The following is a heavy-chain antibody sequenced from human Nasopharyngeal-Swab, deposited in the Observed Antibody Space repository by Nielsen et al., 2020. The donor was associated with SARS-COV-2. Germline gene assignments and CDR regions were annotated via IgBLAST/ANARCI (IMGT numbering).Heavy chain of an antibody. J-gene: IGHJ4*02. CDR2: INHSGST. CDR3: AREDTAMGEIFDY. CDR1: GGSFSGYY. Sequence: SETLSLTCAVYGGSFSGYYWSWIRQPPGKGLEWIGEINHSGSTNYNPSLKSRVTISVDTSKNQFSLKQSSVTAADTAVYYCAREDTAMGEIFDYWGQGTLVTVSS. V-gene: IGHV4-34*01. D-gene: IGHD5-18*01.